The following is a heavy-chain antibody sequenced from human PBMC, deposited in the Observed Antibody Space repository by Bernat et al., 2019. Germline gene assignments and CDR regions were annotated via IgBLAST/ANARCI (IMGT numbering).Heavy chain of an antibody. D-gene: IGHD6-13*01. CDR2: INSDGSST. V-gene: IGHV3-74*01. CDR1: GFTFSSYW. Sequence: EVQLVESGGGLVQPGGSLRLSCAASGFTFSSYWMHWVRQAPGKGLVWVSRINSDGSSTSDADSVKGRFTISRDNAKNTLYLQMNSLRAEDTAVYYCARDYGQYSSSWYGVDNWFDPWGQGTLVTVSS. J-gene: IGHJ5*02. CDR3: ARDYGQYSSSWYGVDNWFDP.